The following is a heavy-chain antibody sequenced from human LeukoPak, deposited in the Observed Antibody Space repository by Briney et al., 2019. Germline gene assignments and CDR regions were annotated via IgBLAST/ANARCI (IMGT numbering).Heavy chain of an antibody. J-gene: IGHJ3*02. CDR3: ARDGPYSSSWYQAFDI. V-gene: IGHV3-23*01. CDR1: GFTFSSYA. D-gene: IGHD6-13*01. Sequence: PGGSLRLSCVASGFTFSSYAMIWVRRAPGKGLEWVSAISGSGLSTYYADSVKGRFTISRDNSKNTLYLQMNSLRAEDTAVYYCARDGPYSSSWYQAFDIWGQGTMVTVSS. CDR2: ISGSGLST.